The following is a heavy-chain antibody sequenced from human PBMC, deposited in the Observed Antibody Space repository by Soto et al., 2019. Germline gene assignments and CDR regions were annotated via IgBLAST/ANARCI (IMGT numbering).Heavy chain of an antibody. CDR1: GYTFTAYY. D-gene: IGHD3-10*01. J-gene: IGHJ6*02. CDR3: ARNMDYYYGPGSGNGHGF. CDR2: INPRYGDT. V-gene: IGHV1-2*02. Sequence: QVQLVQSGAELKEPGDSVRVSCEASGYTFTAYYIHWVRQAPGQGLAWMGWINPRYGDTSYAQDFQGRVSMSRDTPIRTVYMELSRMTSDDTAIYYCARNMDYYYGPGSGNGHGFWGQGTTVTVFS.